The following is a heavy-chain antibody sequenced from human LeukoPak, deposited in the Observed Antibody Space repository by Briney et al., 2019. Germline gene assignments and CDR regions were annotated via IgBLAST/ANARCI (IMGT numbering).Heavy chain of an antibody. Sequence: GASVTVSCKASGYTFTSYAMHWVRQAPGQRLEWMGWINAGNGNTKYSQKFQGRVTITRDTSASTAYMELSSLRSEDTAVYYCAREWSSGWNNDYWGQGTLVTVSS. CDR3: AREWSSGWNNDY. J-gene: IGHJ4*02. V-gene: IGHV1-3*01. CDR1: GYTFTSYA. CDR2: INAGNGNT. D-gene: IGHD6-19*01.